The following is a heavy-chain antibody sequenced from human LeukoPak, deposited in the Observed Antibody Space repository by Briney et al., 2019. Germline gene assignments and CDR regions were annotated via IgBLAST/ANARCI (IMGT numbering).Heavy chain of an antibody. V-gene: IGHV1-69*13. D-gene: IGHD6-13*01. CDR1: GGTFSSYA. CDR2: IIPIFGTA. J-gene: IGHJ6*03. CDR3: ARVPPIAAAGNYYYYMDV. Sequence: SVKVSCKASGGTFSSYAISWVRQAPGQGLEWMGGIIPIFGTANYAQKFQGRVTIIADESTSTAYMELSSLRSEDTAVYYCARVPPIAAAGNYYYYMDVWGKGTTVTVSS.